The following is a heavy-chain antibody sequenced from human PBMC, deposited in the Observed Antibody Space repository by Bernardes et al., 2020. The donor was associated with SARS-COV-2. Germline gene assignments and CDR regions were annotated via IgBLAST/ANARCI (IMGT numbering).Heavy chain of an antibody. V-gene: IGHV3-30*03. J-gene: IGHJ6*02. CDR2: ISYDGSNK. D-gene: IGHD6-6*01. Sequence: GGSLRLSCAASGFTFSSYGMHWVRQAPGKGLEWVAVISYDGSNKYYADSVKGRFTISRDNSKNTLYLQMNSLRAEDTAVYYCVLMESIAARGGYYGMDVWGQGTTVTVSS. CDR3: VLMESIAARGGYYGMDV. CDR1: GFTFSSYG.